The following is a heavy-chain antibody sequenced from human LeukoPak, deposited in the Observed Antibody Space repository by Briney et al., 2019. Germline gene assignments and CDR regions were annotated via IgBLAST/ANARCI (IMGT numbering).Heavy chain of an antibody. V-gene: IGHV3-23*01. J-gene: IGHJ4*02. CDR1: GFTFSNFA. D-gene: IGHD3-22*01. CDR3: AKGKWLSESPLDY. Sequence: GGSLRLSCAASGFTFSNFAMSWVRQTPEKGLEWVSAISGSDGRLFYADSVRGRFTISRDNSKNTLSLQMNSLRAEDTALYYCAKGKWLSESPLDYWGQGTLVTVSS. CDR2: ISGSDGRL.